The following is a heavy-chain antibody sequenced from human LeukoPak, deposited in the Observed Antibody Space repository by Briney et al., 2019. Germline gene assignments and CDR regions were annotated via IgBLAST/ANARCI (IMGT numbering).Heavy chain of an antibody. Sequence: GGSLRLSCAASGFTFSNYAMHWVRQAPGKGLEWVSGISWNSGSIGYADSVKGRFTISRDNAKNSLYLQMNSLRAEDTALYYCAKDHYYDSSGHFDYWGQGILVTVSS. D-gene: IGHD3-22*01. J-gene: IGHJ4*02. CDR2: ISWNSGSI. V-gene: IGHV3-9*01. CDR3: AKDHYYDSSGHFDY. CDR1: GFTFSNYA.